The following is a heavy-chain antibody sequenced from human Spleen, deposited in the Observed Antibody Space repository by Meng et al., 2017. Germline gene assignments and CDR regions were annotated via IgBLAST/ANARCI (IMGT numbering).Heavy chain of an antibody. CDR1: GYTLKWSC. D-gene: IGHD6-13*01. Sequence: VQLLQSGAEVTKPGASVKVSCKASGYTLKWSCLPWVRQAPGTGIEWMGIIRFCGGSTSYAQKFRGRVVLKREMCRGTVYMELSSLRSEDTAVYYCARVSSLSSSSLYGMNVWGQGTTVTVSS. V-gene: IGHV1-46*02. J-gene: IGHJ6*02. CDR3: ARVSSLSSSSLYGMNV. CDR2: IRFCGGST.